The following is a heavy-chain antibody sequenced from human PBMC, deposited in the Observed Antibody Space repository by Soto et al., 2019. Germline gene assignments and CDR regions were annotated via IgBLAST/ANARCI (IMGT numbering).Heavy chain of an antibody. CDR1: GGTFSSYT. CDR2: IIPILGIA. CDR3: AGRVAGDYGDFDY. D-gene: IGHD4-17*01. J-gene: IGHJ4*02. Sequence: QVRLVQSGAEVKKPGSSVKVSCKASGGTFSSYTISWVRQAPGQGLEWMGRIIPILGIANYAQKFQGRVTMNEAKSTSTADMGLSSLRSEDAAVCYCAGRVAGDYGDFDYWGQGTLVTVSS. V-gene: IGHV1-69*02.